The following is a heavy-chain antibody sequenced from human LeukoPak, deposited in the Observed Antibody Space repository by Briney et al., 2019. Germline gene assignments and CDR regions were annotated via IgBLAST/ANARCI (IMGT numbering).Heavy chain of an antibody. Sequence: SETLSLTCTVSGGSISSDYWSWIQQSPEKGLEWVAYISYTGGTNYNPSLKSRVTVSLDSSENRFSLRLSSVTAADTAVYYCARGAGWYEHWGQGILVTVSS. D-gene: IGHD6-13*01. CDR1: GGSISSDY. CDR2: ISYTGGT. J-gene: IGHJ5*02. CDR3: ARGAGWYEH. V-gene: IGHV4-59*08.